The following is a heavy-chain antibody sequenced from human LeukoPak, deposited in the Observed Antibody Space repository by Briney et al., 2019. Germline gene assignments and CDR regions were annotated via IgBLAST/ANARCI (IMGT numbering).Heavy chain of an antibody. J-gene: IGHJ3*02. CDR1: GYSISSGYY. CDR3: ARKRDAFDI. Sequence: SETLSLTCTVSGYSISSGYYWGWIRQPPGKGLEWIGYLYYSGSTNYNPSLKSRVAISVDTSKNQFSLNLSSVTAADTAVYYCARKRDAFDIWGQGTMVTVSS. V-gene: IGHV4-61*01. CDR2: LYYSGST.